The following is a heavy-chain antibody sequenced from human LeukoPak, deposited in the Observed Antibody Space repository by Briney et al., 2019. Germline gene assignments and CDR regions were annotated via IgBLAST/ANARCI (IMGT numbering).Heavy chain of an antibody. Sequence: PSETLSLTCTVSGGSISSCYWSWIRQPPGKGLEWIGYIYYSGSTNYNPSLKSRVTISVDTSKNQFSLKLSSVTAADTAVYYCARGGGYYYYYYMDVWGKGTTVTISS. V-gene: IGHV4-59*01. CDR3: ARGGGYYYYYYMDV. CDR1: GGSISSCY. CDR2: IYYSGST. D-gene: IGHD3-16*01. J-gene: IGHJ6*03.